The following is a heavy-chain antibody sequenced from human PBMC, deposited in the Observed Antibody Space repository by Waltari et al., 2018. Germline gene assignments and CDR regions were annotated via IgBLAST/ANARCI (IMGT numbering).Heavy chain of an antibody. CDR2: INQQGSEV. V-gene: IGHV3-7*01. J-gene: IGHJ1*01. Sequence: EVQLVESGGNLVQPGGSLRLSCAASGFTFSTYWMIWVRQAPGKGLELLANINQQGSEVFYADSVKGRFTVSRDNAKNSLYVQMNNLRAEDTGLYFCVRDHSSGWSFQHWGQGTLVAVSS. CDR3: VRDHSSGWSFQH. D-gene: IGHD6-19*01. CDR1: GFTFSTYW.